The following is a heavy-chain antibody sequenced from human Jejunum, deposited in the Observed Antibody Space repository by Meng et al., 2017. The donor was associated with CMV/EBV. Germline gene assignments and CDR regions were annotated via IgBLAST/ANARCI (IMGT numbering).Heavy chain of an antibody. D-gene: IGHD3-10*01. CDR2: GYSAGMT. Sequence: FSVNSNFMTWVRQAPGKGLEWVAVGYSAGMTYYADSVKGRFTISRDNSKNTMFLQMNGLRLEDTAMYYCAAEVAVRNYFSYGMDVWGQGTTVTVSS. CDR1: FSVNSNF. J-gene: IGHJ6*02. CDR3: AAEVAVRNYFSYGMDV. V-gene: IGHV3-66*02.